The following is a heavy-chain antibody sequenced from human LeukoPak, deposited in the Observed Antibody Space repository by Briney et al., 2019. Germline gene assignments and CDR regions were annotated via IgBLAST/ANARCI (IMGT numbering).Heavy chain of an antibody. J-gene: IGHJ4*02. V-gene: IGHV3-23*01. Sequence: GGSLRLSCAASGFTFSTYALCWVRQAPGRGLEWVSSITPSGGSTYYIDSVKGRFTISRDNSKNTLYLQMDSVRAEDAALYYCARSHREGSSSYYFDYWGQGTLVTVSS. CDR3: ARSHREGSSSYYFDY. CDR2: ITPSGGST. D-gene: IGHD6-6*01. CDR1: GFTFSTYA.